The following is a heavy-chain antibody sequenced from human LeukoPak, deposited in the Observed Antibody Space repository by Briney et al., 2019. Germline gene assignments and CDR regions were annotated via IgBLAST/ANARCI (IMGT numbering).Heavy chain of an antibody. V-gene: IGHV3-48*02. D-gene: IGHD6-13*01. CDR1: GFTFSSHA. CDR3: ASQSSSQPY. CDR2: ISSSSSTI. Sequence: GGSLRLSCAASGFTFSSHAMSWVRHVPGKGLEWVSYISSSSSTIYYADSVKGRFTISRDNAKNSLYLQMNSLRDEDTAVYYCASQSSSQPYWGQGTLVTVSS. J-gene: IGHJ4*02.